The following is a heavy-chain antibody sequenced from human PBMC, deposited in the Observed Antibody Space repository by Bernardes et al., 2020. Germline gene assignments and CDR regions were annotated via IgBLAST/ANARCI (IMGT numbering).Heavy chain of an antibody. J-gene: IGHJ5*02. CDR2: INAGNGNT. CDR1: GYTFTSYA. V-gene: IGHV1-3*01. Sequence: ASVKVSCKASGYTFTSYAMHWVRQAPGQRLEWMGWINAGNGNTKYSQKFQGRVTITRDTSASTAYMELSSVTAADTAVYYCARGVRTVTTSRGWFNPWGQGTLVTVSS. CDR3: ARGVRTVTTSRGWFNP. D-gene: IGHD4-17*01.